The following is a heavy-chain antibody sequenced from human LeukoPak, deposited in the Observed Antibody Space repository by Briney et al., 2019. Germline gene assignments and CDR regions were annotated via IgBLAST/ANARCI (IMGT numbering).Heavy chain of an antibody. CDR2: IYHSGST. J-gene: IGHJ5*02. V-gene: IGHV4-4*02. CDR3: ARLLDSSGWPVRWFDP. Sequence: PSETLSLTCAVSGGSISSSNWWSWVRQPPGKGLEWIGEIYHSGSTNYNPSLKSRVTISVDKSKNQFSLKLSSVTAADTAVYYCARLLDSSGWPVRWFDPWGQGTLVTVSS. CDR1: GGSISSSNW. D-gene: IGHD6-19*01.